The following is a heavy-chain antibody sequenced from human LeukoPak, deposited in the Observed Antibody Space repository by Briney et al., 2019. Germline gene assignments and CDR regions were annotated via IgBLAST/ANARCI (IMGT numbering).Heavy chain of an antibody. Sequence: GRSLRLPCAASGFTFSSYGMHWVRQAPGKGLEWVAVIWYDGSNKYYADSVKGRFTISRDNSGNTLYLQMNSLRAEDTAIYYCAKDRVGGYFVPIDSWGQGTLVTVSS. CDR1: GFTFSSYG. J-gene: IGHJ4*02. V-gene: IGHV3-33*03. D-gene: IGHD3-9*01. CDR2: IWYDGSNK. CDR3: AKDRVGGYFVPIDS.